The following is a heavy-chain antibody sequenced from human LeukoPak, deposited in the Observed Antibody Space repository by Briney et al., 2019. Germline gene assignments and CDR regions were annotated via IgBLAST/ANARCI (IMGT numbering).Heavy chain of an antibody. J-gene: IGHJ4*02. CDR1: GFTFTNYG. Sequence: GGTLRLSCAASGFTFTNYGMSWVRQAPGKGLEWVSGIGDSGGSTYYADSVKGRFTISRDNSKNTLYLQMNSLRAEDTAVYYCAKGGSLTTVTHFDYWGQGTLVTVSS. V-gene: IGHV3-23*01. CDR2: IGDSGGST. CDR3: AKGGSLTTVTHFDY. D-gene: IGHD4-17*01.